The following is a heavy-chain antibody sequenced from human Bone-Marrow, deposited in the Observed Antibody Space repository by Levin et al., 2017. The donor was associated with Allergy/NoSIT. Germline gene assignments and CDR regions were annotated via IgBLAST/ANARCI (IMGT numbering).Heavy chain of an antibody. J-gene: IGHJ3*02. V-gene: IGHV1-69*13. CDR1: GGTFSSYA. CDR3: ARDLRLSNIFEAGGDAFDI. CDR2: IIPIFGTA. Sequence: ASVKVSCKASGGTFSSYAISWVRQAPGQGLEWMGGIIPIFGTANYAQKFQGRVTITADESTSTAYMELSSLRSEDTAVYYCARDLRLSNIFEAGGDAFDIWGQGTMVTVSS. D-gene: IGHD2/OR15-2a*01.